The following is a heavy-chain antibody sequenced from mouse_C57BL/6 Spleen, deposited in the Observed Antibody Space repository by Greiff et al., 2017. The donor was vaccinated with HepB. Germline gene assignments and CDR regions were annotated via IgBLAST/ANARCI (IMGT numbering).Heavy chain of an antibody. J-gene: IGHJ1*03. Sequence: QVQLKESGAELVKPGASVKISCKASGYAFSSYWMNWVKQRPGKGLEWIGQIYPGDGDTNYNGKFKGKATLTADKSSSTAYMQLSSLTSEDSAVYFCASYYGSSHWYFDVWGTGTTVTVSS. CDR2: IYPGDGDT. V-gene: IGHV1-80*01. CDR3: ASYYGSSHWYFDV. CDR1: GYAFSSYW. D-gene: IGHD1-1*01.